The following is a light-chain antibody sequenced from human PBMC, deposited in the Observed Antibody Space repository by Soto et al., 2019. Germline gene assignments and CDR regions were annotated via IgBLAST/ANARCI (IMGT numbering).Light chain of an antibody. V-gene: IGKV3D-15*01. CDR2: GES. J-gene: IGKJ1*01. Sequence: DIVMTQSPATLSVSPGERATLSCRASQSVSSNLAWYQQKPGQAPRLLIYGESNRATGIPDRFSGSGSGTDFTLTNTRLEPENLTVYYGQRQDSSRTYAEGTKVDIK. CDR1: QSVSSN. CDR3: QRQDSSRT.